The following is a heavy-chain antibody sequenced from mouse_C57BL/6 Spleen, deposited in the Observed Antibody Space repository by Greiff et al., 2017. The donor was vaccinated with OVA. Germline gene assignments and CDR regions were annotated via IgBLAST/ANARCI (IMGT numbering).Heavy chain of an antibody. CDR1: GYTFTSYG. V-gene: IGHV1-81*01. D-gene: IGHD1-1*01. CDR2: IYPRSGNT. J-gene: IGHJ1*03. Sequence: QVQLQQSGAELARPGASVKLSCKASGYTFTSYGISWVKQRTGQGLEWIGEIYPRSGNTYYNEKFKGKATLTADKSSSTAYMELRSLTSADSAVYFSRYYGSSSDWYFDVWGTGTTVTVSS. CDR3: RYYGSSSDWYFDV.